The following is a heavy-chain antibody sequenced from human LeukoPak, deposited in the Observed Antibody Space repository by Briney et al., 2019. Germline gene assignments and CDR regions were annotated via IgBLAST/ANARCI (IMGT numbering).Heavy chain of an antibody. CDR3: ARDSRLYSIGSGGHRGGAFDI. CDR1: GFTFRRFG. V-gene: IGHV3-30*02. J-gene: IGHJ3*02. CDR2: IRTDGSNK. Sequence: GGSLRLSCVASGFTFRRFGMHWVRQAPGKGLDWVTLIRTDGSNKYYADSVKGRFTISRDNSKNTLYLQMNSLRAEDTAVYYCARDSRLYSIGSGGHRGGAFDIWGQGTMVTVSS. D-gene: IGHD2-15*01.